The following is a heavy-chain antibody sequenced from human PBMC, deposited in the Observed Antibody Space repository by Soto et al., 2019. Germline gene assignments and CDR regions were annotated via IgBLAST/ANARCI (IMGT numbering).Heavy chain of an antibody. V-gene: IGHV4-59*08. CDR1: GGSVSSYY. CDR3: AKHGQVHTYYDRLTRGFGAFYYYMDV. Sequence: PSETLSLTCCVSGGSVSSYYWSWIRQPPGKGLEWIGYIYHGGGTNSNASLKSRVTISVDTAKNQVSLKLSSVTAADTAVYYCAKHGQVHTYYDRLTRGFGAFYYYMDVWGKGTTVTVSS. CDR2: IYHGGGT. D-gene: IGHD3-9*01. J-gene: IGHJ6*03.